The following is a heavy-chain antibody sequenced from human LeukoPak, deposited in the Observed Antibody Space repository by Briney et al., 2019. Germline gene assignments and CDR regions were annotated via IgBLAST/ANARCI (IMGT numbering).Heavy chain of an antibody. D-gene: IGHD3-3*02. J-gene: IGHJ4*02. V-gene: IGHV1-2*02. Sequence: ASVKVSCKASGYTFTGYYMHWVRQAPGQGLEWMGWINPNSGGTNYAQKFQGRVTMTRDTSISTAYMELSRLRSDDTAVYYCARDSQPIFGVVTSLNFDYWGQGTLVTVSS. CDR1: GYTFTGYY. CDR3: ARDSQPIFGVVTSLNFDY. CDR2: INPNSGGT.